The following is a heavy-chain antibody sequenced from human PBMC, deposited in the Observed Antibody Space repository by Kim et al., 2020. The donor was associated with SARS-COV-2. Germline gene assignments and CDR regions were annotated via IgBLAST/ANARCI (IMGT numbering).Heavy chain of an antibody. CDR2: IYYSGST. J-gene: IGHJ4*02. V-gene: IGHV4-39*01. Sequence: SETLSLTCTVSGGSISSSSYYWGWIRQPPGKGLEWIGSIYYSGSTYYNPSLKSRVTISVDTSKNQFSLKLSSVTAADTAVYYCARSEWEGGDFDYWGQGTLVTVSS. CDR1: GGSISSSSYY. CDR3: ARSEWEGGDFDY. D-gene: IGHD1-26*01.